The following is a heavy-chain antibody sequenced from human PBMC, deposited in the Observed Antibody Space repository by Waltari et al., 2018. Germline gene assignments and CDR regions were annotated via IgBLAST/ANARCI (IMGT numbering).Heavy chain of an antibody. J-gene: IGHJ4*02. CDR3: ARHQVGGRDFEY. CDR2: IYQSGST. CDR1: GYSISRGYY. Sequence: QVQLHESGPGLVKSSETLSLTCAVSGYSISRGYYLGWLRQPPGKGLEWIGTIYQSGSTYYNPSLKSRITISLDTSKNQFSLKLNSVTAADTAVYYCARHQVGGRDFEYWGQGTLVTISS. D-gene: IGHD1-26*01. V-gene: IGHV4-38-2*01.